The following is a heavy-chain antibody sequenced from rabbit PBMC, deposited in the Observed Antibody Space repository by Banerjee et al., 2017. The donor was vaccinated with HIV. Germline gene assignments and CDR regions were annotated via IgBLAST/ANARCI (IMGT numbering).Heavy chain of an antibody. V-gene: IGHV1S7*01. D-gene: IGHD4-1*01. J-gene: IGHJ4*01. CDR3: ARETSSGWGIVSFYFSL. CDR2: IYTAGGST. Sequence: QLKETGGGLVQPGGSLTLSCKASGFDFTSDYMTWVRQAPGKGLEWIGLIYTAGGSTDYASWVNGRFTISSDNAQNTIHLQMTSLTAADTATYFCARETSSGWGIVSFYFSLWGQGTLVTVS. CDR1: GFDFTSDY.